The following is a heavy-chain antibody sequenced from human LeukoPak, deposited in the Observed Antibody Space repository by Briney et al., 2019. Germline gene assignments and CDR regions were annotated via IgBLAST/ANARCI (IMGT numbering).Heavy chain of an antibody. V-gene: IGHV3-15*07. Sequence: GGSLRLSCAASGFSFSDAWMNWVRQAPGKGLEWVGHIRSKADGGTPDYIAPVKGRFTISRDDSKDTLYLQMNSLNIEDTAMYYCTTRSPARYCSDGACYSSADYWGQGTLVTVSS. D-gene: IGHD2-15*01. CDR2: IRSKADGGTP. CDR1: GFSFSDAW. J-gene: IGHJ4*02. CDR3: TTRSPARYCSDGACYSSADY.